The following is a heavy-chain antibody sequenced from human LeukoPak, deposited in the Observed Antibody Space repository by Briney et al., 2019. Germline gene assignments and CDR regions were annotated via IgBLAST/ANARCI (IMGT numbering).Heavy chain of an antibody. J-gene: IGHJ6*02. CDR3: ARVLLWFGELPSYYYGMDV. D-gene: IGHD3-10*01. CDR1: GFTFSSYW. CDR2: IKQDGSEK. Sequence: GGSLRLSCAASGFTFSSYWMSWVRPAPGKGLEWVANIKQDGSEKYYVHSVKGRFTISRDNAKNSLYLQMNSLRAEDTAVYYCARVLLWFGELPSYYYGMDVWGQGTTVTVPS. V-gene: IGHV3-7*01.